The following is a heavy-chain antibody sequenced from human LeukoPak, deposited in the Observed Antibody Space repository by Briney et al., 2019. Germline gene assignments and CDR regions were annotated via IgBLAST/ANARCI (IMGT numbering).Heavy chain of an antibody. D-gene: IGHD5-12*01. Sequence: PGGSLRLSCAASGFTFSSYAMSWVRQAPGKGLEWVSGINDGGDSTYYADSVKGRFTISRDNSKNTVYLQMNSLRAEDTAVYYCARGTIYSPRGEDFWGQGTLVTVSS. V-gene: IGHV3-23*01. J-gene: IGHJ4*02. CDR3: ARGTIYSPRGEDF. CDR1: GFTFSSYA. CDR2: INDGGDST.